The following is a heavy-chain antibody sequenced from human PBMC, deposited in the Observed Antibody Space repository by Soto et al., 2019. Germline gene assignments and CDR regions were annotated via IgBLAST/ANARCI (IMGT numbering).Heavy chain of an antibody. Sequence: PSLTCAVYGGSFSGYYWGWIRQPPGKGLEWIGEINHSGSTNYNPSLKSRVTISVDTSKNQFSLKLSSVTAADTAVYYCATIIAAAGSDYWGQGTLVTVSS. CDR2: INHSGST. D-gene: IGHD6-13*01. CDR1: GGSFSGYY. CDR3: ATIIAAAGSDY. J-gene: IGHJ4*02. V-gene: IGHV4-34*01.